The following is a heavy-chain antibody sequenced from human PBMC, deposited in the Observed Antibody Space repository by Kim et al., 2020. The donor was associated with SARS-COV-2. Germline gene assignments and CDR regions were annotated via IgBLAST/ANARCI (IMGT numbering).Heavy chain of an antibody. J-gene: IGHJ4*02. Sequence: GGSLRLSCAASGFTFSNYGVSWVRQAPGKGLEWVSAISFGGVTDYADTVRGRFTTSRDNPKSTVYLQMNSLRAEDTAVYYCAGICGSTSCSDEYWGQGTLVTVSS. CDR3: AGICGSTSCSDEY. CDR2: ISFGGVT. CDR1: GFTFSNYG. D-gene: IGHD2-2*01. V-gene: IGHV3-23*01.